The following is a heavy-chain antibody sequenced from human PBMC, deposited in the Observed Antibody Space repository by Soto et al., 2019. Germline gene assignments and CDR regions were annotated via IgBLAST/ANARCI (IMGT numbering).Heavy chain of an antibody. D-gene: IGHD4-17*01. CDR1: GGSVSNKTYY. V-gene: IGHV4-61*01. J-gene: IGHJ4*02. Sequence: SETLSLTCSVSGGSVSNKTYYWSWIRQPPGKRLEWIGYVYYSGTTNYNPSLKSRVTISVDLSKNQFSLRLSSVTTADTALYYCARTTALLNTLRSRYFFDYWGQGTLVT. CDR2: VYYSGTT. CDR3: ARTTALLNTLRSRYFFDY.